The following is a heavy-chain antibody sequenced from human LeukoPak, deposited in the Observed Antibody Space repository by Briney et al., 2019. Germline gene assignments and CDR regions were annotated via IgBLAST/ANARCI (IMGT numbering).Heavy chain of an antibody. CDR3: ARGGSGSYYYYFYYMDV. V-gene: IGHV3-30-3*01. Sequence: PGRSLRLSCAASGFTFSSHALHWVRQAPGKGLEWMAIISYDGSNKYYADSVKGRFTISRDNSKNTLHLQVNSLRAEDTAVYYCARGGSGSYYYYFYYMDVWGKGTTVTVSS. J-gene: IGHJ6*03. CDR2: ISYDGSNK. D-gene: IGHD5-12*01. CDR1: GFTFSSHA.